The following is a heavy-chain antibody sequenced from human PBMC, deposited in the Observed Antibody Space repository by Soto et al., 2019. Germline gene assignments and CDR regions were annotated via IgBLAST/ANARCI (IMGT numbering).Heavy chain of an antibody. D-gene: IGHD3-22*01. CDR3: ARVRTQYYYDSSGWYYYYGMDV. J-gene: IGHJ6*02. Sequence: GGSLRLSCAASGFTFSSYSMNWVRQAPGKGLEWVSSISSSSSYIYYADSVKGRFTISRDNAKNSLYLQMNSLRAEDTAVYYCARVRTQYYYDSSGWYYYYGMDVWGQGTTVTVSS. CDR2: ISSSSSYI. V-gene: IGHV3-21*01. CDR1: GFTFSSYS.